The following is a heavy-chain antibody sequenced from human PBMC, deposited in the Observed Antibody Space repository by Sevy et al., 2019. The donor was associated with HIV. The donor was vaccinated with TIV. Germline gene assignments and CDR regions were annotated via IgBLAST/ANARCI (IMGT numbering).Heavy chain of an antibody. CDR2: INDDGSST. Sequence: GGSLRLSCAASGFTFRSYWMHWVRQAPGKGLVWVSRINDDGSSTRYADSVKGRFSISRDNAKNTLYLQMNSLRDKDTAVYFCAREDSSSWSFDYWGQGTLVTVSS. D-gene: IGHD6-13*01. V-gene: IGHV3-74*01. CDR3: AREDSSSWSFDY. CDR1: GFTFRSYW. J-gene: IGHJ4*02.